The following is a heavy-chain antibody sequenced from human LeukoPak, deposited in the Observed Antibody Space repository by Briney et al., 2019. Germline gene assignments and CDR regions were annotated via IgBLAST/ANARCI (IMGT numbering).Heavy chain of an antibody. J-gene: IGHJ5*01. D-gene: IGHD1-7*01. Sequence: TGGSLRLSCEASTFTFSRFWMYWVRHAPGKGLVWVSRINSDGSVIVYADAVKGRFTISRDNAKNTLYLQMNSLRAEDTAVYYCVSYNWNYAWFDSWGQGTLVTVSS. V-gene: IGHV3-74*01. CDR1: TFTFSRFW. CDR3: VSYNWNYAWFDS. CDR2: INSDGSVI.